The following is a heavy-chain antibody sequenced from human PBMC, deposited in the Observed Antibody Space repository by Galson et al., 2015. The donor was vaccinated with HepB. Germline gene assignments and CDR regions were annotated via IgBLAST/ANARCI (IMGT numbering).Heavy chain of an antibody. D-gene: IGHD6-13*01. CDR2: IRYDGSNK. CDR1: GFTFSSYG. Sequence: SLRLSCAASGFTFSSYGMHWVRQAPGKGLEWVAFIRYDGSNKYYADSVKGRFTISRDNSKNTLYLQMNSLRAEDTAVYYCAKGMGIAAALDYWGQGTLVTVSS. CDR3: AKGMGIAAALDY. J-gene: IGHJ4*02. V-gene: IGHV3-30*02.